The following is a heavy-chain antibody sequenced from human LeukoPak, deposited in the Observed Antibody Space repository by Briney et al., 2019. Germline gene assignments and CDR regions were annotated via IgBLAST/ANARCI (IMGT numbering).Heavy chain of an antibody. V-gene: IGHV3-7*01. D-gene: IGHD3-10*01. CDR3: ARELLSYYYGSGSHDY. CDR2: IKQDGSEK. J-gene: IGHJ4*02. Sequence: GGSQRLSCAASGFTFSSYWMSWVRQAPGKGLEWVANIKQDGSEKYYVDSVKGRFTISRDNAKNSLYLQMNSLRAEDTAVYHCARELLSYYYGSGSHDYWGQGTLVTVSS. CDR1: GFTFSSYW.